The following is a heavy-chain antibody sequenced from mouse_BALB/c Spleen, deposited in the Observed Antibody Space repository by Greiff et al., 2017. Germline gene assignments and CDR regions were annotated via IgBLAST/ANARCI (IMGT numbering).Heavy chain of an antibody. J-gene: IGHJ4*01. D-gene: IGHD4-1*01. CDR3: ARGTINWGYAMDY. CDR2: IDPSDSYT. CDR1: GYTFTSYW. V-gene: IGHV1-69*02. Sequence: QVQLQQPGAELVKPGASVKLSCKASGYTFTSYWMHWVKQRPGQGLEWIGEIDPSDSYTNYNQKFKGKATLTVDKSSSTAYLQLSSLTSEDSAVYYCARGTINWGYAMDYWGQGTSVTVSS.